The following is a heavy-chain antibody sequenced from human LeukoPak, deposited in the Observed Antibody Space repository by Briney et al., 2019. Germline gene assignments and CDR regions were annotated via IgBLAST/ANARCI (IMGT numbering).Heavy chain of an antibody. CDR3: VRDSGAYGLSGG. Sequence: GGSLRLSCAASGFTFSSYGMSWVRQAPGKGLEWVANIKHDGSEQYYVDSVKGRFTISRDNAKNSLYLQMNSLRAEDTAVFYCVRDSGAYGLSGGWGQGTLVTVSS. CDR2: IKHDGSEQ. CDR1: GFTFSSYG. V-gene: IGHV3-7*01. J-gene: IGHJ4*02. D-gene: IGHD2-15*01.